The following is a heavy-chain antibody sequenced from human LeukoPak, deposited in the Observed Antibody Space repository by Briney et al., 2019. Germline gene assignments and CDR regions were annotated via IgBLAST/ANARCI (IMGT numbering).Heavy chain of an antibody. CDR1: GPSFNAYY. D-gene: IGHD3-10*01. V-gene: IGHV1-2*06. CDR2: IEAKSGGT. CDR3: ARGLTYGSGRFFYYSMDV. J-gene: IGHJ6*03. Sequence: ASVKVSCKASGPSFNAYYMHWVRQAPGQGLEWMGRIEAKSGGTHYPQKFQGRVTMTRDTSISTAYMELTRLGPDVTAVYFCARGLTYGSGRFFYYSMDVWGRGTTVIVSS.